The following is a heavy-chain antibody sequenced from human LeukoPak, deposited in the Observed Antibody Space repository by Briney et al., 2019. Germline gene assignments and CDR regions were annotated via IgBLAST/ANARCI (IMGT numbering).Heavy chain of an antibody. V-gene: IGHV4-39*01. J-gene: IGHJ6*03. D-gene: IGHD3-10*01. Sequence: PSETLSLTCSVSGGSISSNTYYWGWIRQPPGKGLEWIVSIFYSGNPHYNPSLKNYSGTTYYNPSLKSRVTISVDTSKNQFTLSLSSVTAEDAALYYCARQGGFYYGSGSYYEGIYLYYYMDVWGKGTTVTVSS. CDR1: GGSISSNTYY. CDR3: ARQGGFYYGSGSYYEGIYLYYYMDV. CDR2: IFYSGNPHYNPSLKNYSGTT.